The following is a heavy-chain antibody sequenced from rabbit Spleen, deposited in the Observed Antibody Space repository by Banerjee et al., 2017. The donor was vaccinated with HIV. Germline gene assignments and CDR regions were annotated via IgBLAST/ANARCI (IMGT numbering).Heavy chain of an antibody. CDR1: GFSFSYSSY. V-gene: IGHV1S45*01. Sequence: QEQLEESGGDLVKPGASLTLTCTASGFSFSYSSYMCWVRQAPGKGLEWIACIDAGSSGFTYFASWAKGRFTISKTSSTTVTLQMTSLTAADTATYFCARDTSSSFSSYGMDLWGPGTLVTVS. D-gene: IGHD1-1*01. J-gene: IGHJ6*01. CDR3: ARDTSSSFSSYGMDL. CDR2: IDAGSSGFT.